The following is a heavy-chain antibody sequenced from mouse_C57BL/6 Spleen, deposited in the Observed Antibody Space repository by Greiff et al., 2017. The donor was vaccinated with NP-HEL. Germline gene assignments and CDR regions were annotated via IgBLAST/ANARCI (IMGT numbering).Heavy chain of an antibody. J-gene: IGHJ4*01. Sequence: VQLQQSGPELVKPGASVKISCKASGYAFSSSWMNWVKQRPGKGLEWIGRIYPGDGDTNYNGKFKGKATLTADKSSSTAYMQLSSLTSEDSAVYFCARGDKDYAMDYWGQGTSVTVSS. CDR2: IYPGDGDT. CDR3: ARGDKDYAMDY. V-gene: IGHV1-82*01. CDR1: GYAFSSSW.